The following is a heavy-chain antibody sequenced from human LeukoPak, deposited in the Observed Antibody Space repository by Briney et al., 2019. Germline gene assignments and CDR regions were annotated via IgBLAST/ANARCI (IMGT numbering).Heavy chain of an antibody. CDR3: ARNFLGVRGVGGRYNWFDP. J-gene: IGHJ5*02. Sequence: PSETLSLTCAVYGGSFSGYYWSWIRQPPGKGLEWIGEINHSGSTNYNPSLKSRVTISVDTSKNQFSLKLSSVTAADTAVYYCARNFLGVRGVGGRYNWFDPWGQGTLVTVSS. CDR1: GGSFSGYY. D-gene: IGHD3-10*01. CDR2: INHSGST. V-gene: IGHV4-34*01.